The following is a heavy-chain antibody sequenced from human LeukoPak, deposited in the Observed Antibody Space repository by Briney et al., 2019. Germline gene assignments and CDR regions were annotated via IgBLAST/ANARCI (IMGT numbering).Heavy chain of an antibody. V-gene: IGHV1-8*01. CDR2: MNPNSGNT. CDR1: GYTFTSYD. CDR3: SYSSSRGGHYYFDY. J-gene: IGHJ4*02. D-gene: IGHD6-6*01. Sequence: GASVKVSCKASGYTFTSYDINWVRQATGQGLEWMGWMNPNSGNTGYAQKFQGRVTMTRNTSISTAYMELSSLRSEDTAVYYCSYSSSRGGHYYFDYRGQGTLVTVSS.